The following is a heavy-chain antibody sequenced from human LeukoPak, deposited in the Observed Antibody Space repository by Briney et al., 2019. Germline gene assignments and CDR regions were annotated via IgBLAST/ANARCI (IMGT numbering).Heavy chain of an antibody. D-gene: IGHD2-15*01. CDR3: AKAPVTTCSGAYCYPFDY. CDR1: EFTFSTYA. J-gene: IGHJ4*02. V-gene: IGHV3-23*01. Sequence: GGSLRLSCAASEFTFSTYAMSWVRQAPGKGLEWVSAISRGGGSTYYADSVKGRFTISRDNSKNTLYLQMNSLRAEDAAVYYCAKAPVTTCSGAYCYPFDYWGQGTLVTVSS. CDR2: ISRGGGST.